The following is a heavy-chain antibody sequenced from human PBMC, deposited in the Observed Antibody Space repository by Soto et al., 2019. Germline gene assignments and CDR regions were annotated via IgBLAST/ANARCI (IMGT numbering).Heavy chain of an antibody. D-gene: IGHD6-13*01. J-gene: IGHJ6*02. CDR1: GFTFSSYG. V-gene: IGHV3-30*18. CDR2: ISYDGSNK. CDR3: AKGRNGSWYDYYYYYGMDV. Sequence: GGSLRLSCAASGFTFSSYGMHWVRQAPGKGLEWVAVISYDGSNKYYADSVKGRFTISRDNSKNTLYLQMNSLRAEDTAVYYCAKGRNGSWYDYYYYYGMDVWGQGTTVTVSS.